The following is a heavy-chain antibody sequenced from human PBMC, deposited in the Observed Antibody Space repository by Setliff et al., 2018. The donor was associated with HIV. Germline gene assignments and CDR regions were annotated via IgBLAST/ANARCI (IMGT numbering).Heavy chain of an antibody. Sequence: SVKVSCKASGGTFSNYGMSWVRQAPGQGLEWMGGIIPISGTANYAQKFQGRVTITTDESTSTAYMELRSLRFDDTAVYYCARDRGGGLQFLEWTGQYYMDVWGKGTTVTVSS. V-gene: IGHV1-69*05. J-gene: IGHJ6*03. CDR2: IIPISGTA. D-gene: IGHD3-3*01. CDR3: ARDRGGGLQFLEWTGQYYMDV. CDR1: GGTFSNYG.